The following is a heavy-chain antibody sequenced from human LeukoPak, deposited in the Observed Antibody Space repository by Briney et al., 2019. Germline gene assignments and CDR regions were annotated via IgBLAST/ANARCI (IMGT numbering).Heavy chain of an antibody. D-gene: IGHD1-26*01. Sequence: GGSLRLSCAASGLTFSICVMSWVRQAPGKGLEWVSAISASGVGTYYADSVKGRFTISRDNSKNTLYLQMNSLRAEDTAIYYCAKMKGHPLPKYYMDVWGQGTTVTVSS. J-gene: IGHJ6*01. CDR2: ISASGVGT. V-gene: IGHV3-23*01. CDR3: AKMKGHPLPKYYMDV. CDR1: GLTFSICV.